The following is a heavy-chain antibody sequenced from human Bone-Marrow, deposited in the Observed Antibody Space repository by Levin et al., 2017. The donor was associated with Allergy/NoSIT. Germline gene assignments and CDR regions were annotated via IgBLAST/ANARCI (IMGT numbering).Heavy chain of an antibody. CDR2: IHPNSGKT. Sequence: EASVKVSCQASGYIFSSWDINWVRHVTGQGLEWIGWIHPNSGKTEYAQRFQGKVTMTTENSLDTAYMELSSLNFDDTAVYYCARGGVVPDYWGQGTLVIVSS. V-gene: IGHV1-8*01. J-gene: IGHJ4*02. CDR1: GYIFSSWD. D-gene: IGHD2-15*01. CDR3: ARGGVVPDY.